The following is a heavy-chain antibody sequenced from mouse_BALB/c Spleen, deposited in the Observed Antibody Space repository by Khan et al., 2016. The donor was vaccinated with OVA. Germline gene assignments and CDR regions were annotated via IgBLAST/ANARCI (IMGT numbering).Heavy chain of an antibody. V-gene: IGHV9-3-1*01. Sequence: QVQLKESGPELKKPGETVKISCKASGYTFTIYGMNWVRQAPGKGLKWMGWINTYTGEPTYADDFKGRFAFSLETSASTAFLQINNLKNEDTATYCCARVGYNGTMDYWGQGTSVTVSS. J-gene: IGHJ4*01. CDR2: INTYTGEP. CDR3: ARVGYNGTMDY. D-gene: IGHD2-14*01. CDR1: GYTFTIYG.